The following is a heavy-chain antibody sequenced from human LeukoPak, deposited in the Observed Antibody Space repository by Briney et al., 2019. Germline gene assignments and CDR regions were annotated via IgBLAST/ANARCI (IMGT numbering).Heavy chain of an antibody. CDR3: ASGTWELLVPY. J-gene: IGHJ4*02. D-gene: IGHD1-26*01. V-gene: IGHV5-51*01. CDR1: GYSFTSYW. CDR2: IHPGDSDT. Sequence: GESLKISCKGSGYSFTSYWIGWVRQIPGKGLEWMGIIHPGDSDTRYSPSFQGQVTISADKSISTDYLQWSSLKASDTAMYYCASGTWELLVPYWGQGTLVTVSS.